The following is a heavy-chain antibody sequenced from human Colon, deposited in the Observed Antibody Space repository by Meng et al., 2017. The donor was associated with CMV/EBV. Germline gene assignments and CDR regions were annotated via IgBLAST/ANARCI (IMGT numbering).Heavy chain of an antibody. J-gene: IGHJ5*02. CDR2: INPKNGGI. CDR1: GYTFSDYH. D-gene: IGHD1-7*01. Sequence: ASVKVSCKASGYTFSDYHMHWVRQAPGQGLEWMRWINPKNGGIQYARKFLGRVTMTRDTSISTAYMELSNLKSDDTAVYYCARVKCGTTSCSQGLDPWGQGTLVTVSS. V-gene: IGHV1-2*02. CDR3: ARVKCGTTSCSQGLDP.